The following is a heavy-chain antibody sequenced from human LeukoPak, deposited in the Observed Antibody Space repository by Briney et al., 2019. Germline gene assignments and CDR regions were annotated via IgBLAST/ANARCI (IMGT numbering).Heavy chain of an antibody. CDR3: AKWGSSWYYDY. V-gene: IGHV3-30*18. CDR2: ISYDGSNK. CDR1: GFTFSSYG. D-gene: IGHD6-13*01. J-gene: IGHJ4*02. Sequence: PGRSLRLSRAASGFTFSSYGMHWVRQAPGKGLEWVAVISYDGSNKYYADSVKGRFTISRDNSKNTLYLQMNSLRAEDTAVYYCAKWGSSWYYDYWGQGTLVTVSS.